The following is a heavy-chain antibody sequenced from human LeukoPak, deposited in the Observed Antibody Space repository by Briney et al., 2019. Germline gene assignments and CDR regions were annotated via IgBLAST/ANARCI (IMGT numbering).Heavy chain of an antibody. Sequence: SETLSLTCTVSGGSIRSYYWSWIRQPAGKGLEWIGRIYSTGSTNYNPSLKSRVTMSVDTSKNQFSLRLRSVTAADTAVYYCARQIASAGTAGFDFWGQGALVTVPS. CDR1: GGSIRSYY. D-gene: IGHD6-13*01. CDR2: IYSTGST. CDR3: ARQIASAGTAGFDF. J-gene: IGHJ4*02. V-gene: IGHV4-4*07.